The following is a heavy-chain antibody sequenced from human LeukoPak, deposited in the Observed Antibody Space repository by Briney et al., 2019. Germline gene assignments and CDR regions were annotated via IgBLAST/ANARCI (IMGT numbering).Heavy chain of an antibody. V-gene: IGHV3-23*01. D-gene: IGHD4-23*01. Sequence: GGSLRLSCAAFGFTFRNYDMSWVRQAPGKGLEWVSSLTTDGGSTEYADSVKGRFTISRDNSKNTLYLQMNSLRAEDTALYYCAKSLVRWAFDYWGQGTLVTVSS. CDR1: GFTFRNYD. J-gene: IGHJ4*02. CDR2: LTTDGGST. CDR3: AKSLVRWAFDY.